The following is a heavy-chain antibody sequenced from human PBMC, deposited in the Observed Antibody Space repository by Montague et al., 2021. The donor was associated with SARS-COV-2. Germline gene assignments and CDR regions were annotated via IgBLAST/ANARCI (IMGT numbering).Heavy chain of an antibody. D-gene: IGHD3-10*01. Sequence: NSGSTNYNPSLKSRVTISVDTSKNQFSLKLSSVTAADTAVYYCARVQRGYEYGLVGSAHVDYWGQGTLVTVSS. CDR2: NSGST. V-gene: IGHV4-59*01. J-gene: IGHJ4*02. CDR3: ARVQRGYEYGLVGSAHVDY.